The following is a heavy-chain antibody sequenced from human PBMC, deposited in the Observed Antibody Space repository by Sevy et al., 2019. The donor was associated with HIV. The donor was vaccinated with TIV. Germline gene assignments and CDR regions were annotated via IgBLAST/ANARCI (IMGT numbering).Heavy chain of an antibody. Sequence: GGSLRLSCTASGFTFSPYSMNWIRQAPGKGLEWLSYISGTGNTIYYAGSVKGRFTISRDNAKNSLYLQMNSLRAEDTAVYYCARVPLYSDSHINDYSGQGTLVTVSS. V-gene: IGHV3-48*04. CDR2: ISGTGNTI. J-gene: IGHJ4*02. D-gene: IGHD3-22*01. CDR3: ARVPLYSDSHINDY. CDR1: GFTFSPYS.